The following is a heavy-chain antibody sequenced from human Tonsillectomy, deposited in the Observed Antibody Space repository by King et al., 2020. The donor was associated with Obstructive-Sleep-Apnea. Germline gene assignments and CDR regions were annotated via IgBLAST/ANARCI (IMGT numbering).Heavy chain of an antibody. CDR3: ANEIYSGWYEVQFEY. V-gene: IGHV3-9*01. J-gene: IGHJ4*02. CDR1: GFTFDDYA. CDR2: ISWNSGSI. Sequence: VQLVESGGGLVQPGRPLRLSCGASGFTFDDYAMHWVRHAPGKGLEWVSGISWNSGSIGYADSVKGRFTISRDNTKNSVYLQMNSLRGEDTAMYYCANEIYSGWYEVQFEYWGQGALVTVSS. D-gene: IGHD6-19*01.